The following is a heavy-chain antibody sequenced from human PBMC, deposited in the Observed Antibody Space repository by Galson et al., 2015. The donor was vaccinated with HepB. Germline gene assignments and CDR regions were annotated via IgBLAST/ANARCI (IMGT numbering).Heavy chain of an antibody. V-gene: IGHV3-23*01. J-gene: IGHJ4*02. CDR1: GFTFSSYA. Sequence: SLRLSCAASGFTFSSYAMSWVRQAPGKGLEWVSAISGSGGSTYYADSVKGRFTISRDNSKNTLYLQMNSLRAEDTAVYYCAKAHDSSGYYYGYYFDYWGQGTLVTVSS. CDR3: AKAHDSSGYYYGYYFDY. D-gene: IGHD3-22*01. CDR2: ISGSGGST.